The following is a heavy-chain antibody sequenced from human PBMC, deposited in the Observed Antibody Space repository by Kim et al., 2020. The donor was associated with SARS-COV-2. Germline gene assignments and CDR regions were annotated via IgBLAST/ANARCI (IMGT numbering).Heavy chain of an antibody. Sequence: SETLSLTCTVSGGSISSGGYYWSWIRQHPGKGLEWIGYIYYSGSTYYNPSLKSRVTISVDTSKNQFSLKLSSVTAADTAVYYCARDRWGPVYHYDSRSSWGQGTLVTVSS. V-gene: IGHV4-31*03. CDR1: GGSISSGGYY. CDR3: ARDRWGPVYHYDSRSS. D-gene: IGHD3-22*01. CDR2: IYYSGST. J-gene: IGHJ4*02.